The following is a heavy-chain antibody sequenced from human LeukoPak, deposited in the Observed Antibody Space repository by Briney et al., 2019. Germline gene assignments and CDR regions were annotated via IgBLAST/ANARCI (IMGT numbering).Heavy chain of an antibody. CDR1: GFTFSSNY. J-gene: IGHJ4*02. CDR2: IYSGGST. Sequence: GGSLRLSCAASGFTFSSNYMSWVRQAPGKGLEWVSVIYSGGSTYYADSVKGRFTISRDNSKNTLYLQMNSLRAEDTAVYYCARDSRAAAGFDYWGQGTLVTVSS. CDR3: ARDSRAAAGFDY. V-gene: IGHV3-53*01. D-gene: IGHD6-13*01.